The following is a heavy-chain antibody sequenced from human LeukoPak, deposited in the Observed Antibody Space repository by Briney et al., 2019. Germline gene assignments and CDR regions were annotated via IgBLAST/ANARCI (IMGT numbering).Heavy chain of an antibody. CDR2: ISGSGAST. Sequence: PGGSLRLSCAASGFTFSSYAMSWVRQAPGKGLEWVSDISGSGASTYYADSVKGRFTISRDNSKNTLYLQMNSLRAEDTAVYYCAKVRGLYYYYGMDVWGQGTTVTVSS. CDR1: GFTFSSYA. V-gene: IGHV3-23*01. J-gene: IGHJ6*02. CDR3: AKVRGLYYYYGMDV. D-gene: IGHD3/OR15-3a*01.